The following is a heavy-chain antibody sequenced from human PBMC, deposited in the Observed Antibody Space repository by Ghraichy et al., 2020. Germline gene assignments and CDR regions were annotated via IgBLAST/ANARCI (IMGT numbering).Heavy chain of an antibody. CDR1: GFTFSSYA. Sequence: GESLNISCAASGFTFSSYAMSWVRQAPGKGLEWVSAISGSGGSTYYADSVKGRFTISRDNSKNTLYLQMNSLRAEDTAVYYCAKDQGVPNSWYFDLWGRGTLVTVSS. CDR2: ISGSGGST. V-gene: IGHV3-23*01. J-gene: IGHJ2*01. CDR3: AKDQGVPNSWYFDL. D-gene: IGHD1-1*01.